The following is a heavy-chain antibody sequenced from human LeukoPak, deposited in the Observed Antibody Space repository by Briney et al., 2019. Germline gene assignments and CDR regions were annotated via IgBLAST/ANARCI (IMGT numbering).Heavy chain of an antibody. CDR2: ISACNGDI. CDR1: ASTFTSYG. Sequence: GAAVTLSFKSAASTFTSYGFTWGRLAPGQGLGLMGFISACNGDIDNAQKFQDRVTFTTYTSTTTAYMELRSLRPDDPAIYYCARISDYHLVWYFAYWGLGTLVTVSS. D-gene: IGHD2-8*01. V-gene: IGHV1-18*04. CDR3: ARISDYHLVWYFAY. J-gene: IGHJ4*02.